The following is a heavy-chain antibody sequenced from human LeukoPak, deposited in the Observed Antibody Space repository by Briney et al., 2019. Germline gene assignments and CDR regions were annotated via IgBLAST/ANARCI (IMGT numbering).Heavy chain of an antibody. V-gene: IGHV7-4-1*02. CDR1: GYTFTSYA. Sequence: ASVKVSCKASGYTFTSYAMNWVRQAPGQGLEWMGWINTNTGNPTYAQGSTGRFVFSLDTSVSTAYLQISSLKAEDTAVHCCARGGYVFDYWGQGTLVTVSS. J-gene: IGHJ4*02. CDR2: INTNTGNP. D-gene: IGHD5-12*01. CDR3: ARGGYVFDY.